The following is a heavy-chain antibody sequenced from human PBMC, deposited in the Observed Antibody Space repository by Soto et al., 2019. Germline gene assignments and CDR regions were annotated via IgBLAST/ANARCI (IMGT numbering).Heavy chain of an antibody. CDR2: ISAYNGNT. CDR3: ASSSGSYPNGDFDY. D-gene: IGHD1-26*01. J-gene: IGHJ4*02. Sequence: QVQLVQSGAEVKKPGASVKVSCKASGYTFTSYGISWVRQAPGQGLEWMGWISAYNGNTNYAQKLQGRVTMTTDTSTRGAYIGLRRLRSDDTAVYYCASSSGSYPNGDFDYWGQGTLVTVSS. V-gene: IGHV1-18*01. CDR1: GYTFTSYG.